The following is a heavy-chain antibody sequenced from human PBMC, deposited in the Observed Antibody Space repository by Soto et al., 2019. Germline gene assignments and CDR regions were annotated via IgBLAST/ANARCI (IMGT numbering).Heavy chain of an antibody. V-gene: IGHV4-34*01. CDR2: INHSGST. J-gene: IGHJ4*02. D-gene: IGHD3-10*01. CDR3: ARYPPRRYYGSGSYYYFEY. CDR1: CGSFSGYY. Sequence: SETLSLTCAVYCGSFSGYYWSWIRQPPGKVLEWIGEINHSGSTNYNPSLKSRVTISVDTSKNQFSLKLSSVTAADTAVYYCARYPPRRYYGSGSYYYFEYLGQGTLVNVSS.